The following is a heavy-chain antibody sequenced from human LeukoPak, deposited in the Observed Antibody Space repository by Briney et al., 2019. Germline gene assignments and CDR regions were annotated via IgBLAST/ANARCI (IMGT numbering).Heavy chain of an antibody. CDR3: GSYYDSSGYIDY. Sequence: PSETLSLTCTVSGGSISSSSYYWGWIRQPPGKGLEWIGSIYYSGSTYHNPSLKSRVTISVDTSKNQFSLKLSSVTAADTAVYYCGSYYDSSGYIDYWGQGTLVTVSS. D-gene: IGHD3-22*01. CDR2: IYYSGST. V-gene: IGHV4-39*01. CDR1: GGSISSSSYY. J-gene: IGHJ4*02.